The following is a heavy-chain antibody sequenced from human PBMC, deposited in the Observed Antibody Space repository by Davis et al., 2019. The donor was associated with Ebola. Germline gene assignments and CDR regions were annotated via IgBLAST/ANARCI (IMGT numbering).Heavy chain of an antibody. CDR1: GFTFSSYG. Sequence: GESLKISCAASGFTFSSYGMHWVRQAPGKGLEWVAVISYDGSNKYYADSVKGRFTISRDNAKNTLFLQMNSLRADDTAVYYCARDVAGRAGYWGQGTLVTVSS. CDR2: ISYDGSNK. CDR3: ARDVAGRAGY. D-gene: IGHD1-14*01. J-gene: IGHJ4*02. V-gene: IGHV3-30*03.